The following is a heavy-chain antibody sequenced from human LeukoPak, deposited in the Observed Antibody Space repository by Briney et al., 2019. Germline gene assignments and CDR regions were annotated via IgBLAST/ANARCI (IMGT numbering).Heavy chain of an antibody. CDR2: ISSSTNTI. D-gene: IGHD3-16*01. Sequence: GGSLRLSCEVSGFPFTLYNMNWVRQAPGKGLEWLSYISSSTNTIYYADSVKGRFTISRDNAKNSLYLQMNGLGAEDTAVYYCARELNGYGYYFFDYWGPGTLVTVSS. J-gene: IGHJ4*02. CDR3: ARELNGYGYYFFDY. V-gene: IGHV3-48*04. CDR1: GFPFTLYN.